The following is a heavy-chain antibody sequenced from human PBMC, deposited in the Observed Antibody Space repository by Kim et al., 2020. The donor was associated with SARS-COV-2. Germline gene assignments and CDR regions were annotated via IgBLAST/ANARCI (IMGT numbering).Heavy chain of an antibody. D-gene: IGHD3-10*01. CDR3: ARGLRYYGSGSYYKVADYFDY. CDR1: GGSFSGYY. V-gene: IGHV4-34*01. J-gene: IGHJ4*02. CDR2: INHSGST. Sequence: SETLSLTCAVYGGSFSGYYWSWIRQPPGKGLEWIGEINHSGSTNYNPSLKSRVTISVDTSKNQFSLKLSSVTAADTAVYYCARGLRYYGSGSYYKVADYFDYWGQGTLVTVSS.